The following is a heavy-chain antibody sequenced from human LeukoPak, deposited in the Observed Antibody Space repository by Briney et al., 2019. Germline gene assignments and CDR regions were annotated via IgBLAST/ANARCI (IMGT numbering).Heavy chain of an antibody. CDR2: IKRKGDDGTI. D-gene: IGHD3/OR15-3a*01. V-gene: IGHV3-15*01. CDR3: TAGTGRSDFDY. Sequence: PGGSLRLSCAASGFTFNNAWMSWVRQAPGKGLEWVGRIKRKGDDGTIDYAALVKGRFTISRDDSKNTLYLQMNSLKSEDTAVYYCTAGTGRSDFDYWGQGTLVTVSS. J-gene: IGHJ4*02. CDR1: GFTFNNAW.